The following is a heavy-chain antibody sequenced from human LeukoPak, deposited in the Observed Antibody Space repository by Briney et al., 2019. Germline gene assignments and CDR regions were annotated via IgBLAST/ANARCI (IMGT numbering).Heavy chain of an antibody. J-gene: IGHJ6*03. CDR2: ISGSGGST. V-gene: IGHV3-23*01. Sequence: GGSLRLSCAASGLTFSSYAMSWVRQAPGKGLEWVSAISGSGGSTYYADSVKGRFTISRDNSKNTLYLQMNSLRAEDTAVYYCAKRIAARLDYYYYMDVWGKGTTVTVSS. D-gene: IGHD6-6*01. CDR1: GLTFSSYA. CDR3: AKRIAARLDYYYYMDV.